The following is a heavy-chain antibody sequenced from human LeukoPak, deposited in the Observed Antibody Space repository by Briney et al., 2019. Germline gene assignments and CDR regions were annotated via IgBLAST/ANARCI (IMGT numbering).Heavy chain of an antibody. CDR2: ITGSGGST. V-gene: IGHV3-23*01. D-gene: IGHD3-22*01. CDR3: ARDRAPLRLYYYDSSGYPAGDAFDI. CDR1: GFTFTTYA. J-gene: IGHJ3*02. Sequence: PGGSLRLSCAASGFTFTTYALTWVRQAPGKGLEWVSSITGSGGSTYYADSVRGRFTISRDNSKNTLYLQMNSLRAEDTAVYYCARDRAPLRLYYYDSSGYPAGDAFDIWGQGTMVTVSS.